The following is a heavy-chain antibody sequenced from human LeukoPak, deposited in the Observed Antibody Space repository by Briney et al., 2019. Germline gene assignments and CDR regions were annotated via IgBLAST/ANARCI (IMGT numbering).Heavy chain of an antibody. Sequence: GGSLRLSCAASGFTVSSNYMSWVRQAPGKGLEWVSVIYSGISTYYADSVKGRFTISRDNSKNTVYLQMNSLRAEDTAAYYCARDPGDYVGNDAFDIWGQGTMVTVSS. CDR2: IYSGIST. D-gene: IGHD4-17*01. CDR3: ARDPGDYVGNDAFDI. CDR1: GFTVSSNY. V-gene: IGHV3-53*01. J-gene: IGHJ3*02.